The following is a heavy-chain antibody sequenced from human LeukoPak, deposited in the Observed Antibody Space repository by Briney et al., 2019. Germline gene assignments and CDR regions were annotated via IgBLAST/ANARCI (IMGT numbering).Heavy chain of an antibody. Sequence: ASVKVSCKASGYIFTSYALHWVRPAPGQRLEWMGWINAGNGNTKYSQKFQGRVTITRDTSASTAYMELSSLRSEDTAVYYCASISPSLFHSSGWSFDYWGQGTLVTVSS. V-gene: IGHV1-3*01. CDR3: ASISPSLFHSSGWSFDY. J-gene: IGHJ4*02. CDR1: GYIFTSYA. D-gene: IGHD6-19*01. CDR2: INAGNGNT.